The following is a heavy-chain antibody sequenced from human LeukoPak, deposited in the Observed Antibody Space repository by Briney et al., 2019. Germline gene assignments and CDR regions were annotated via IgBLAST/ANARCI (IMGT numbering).Heavy chain of an antibody. D-gene: IGHD2-2*01. J-gene: IGHJ4*02. CDR3: AKYQPLLRSFDY. CDR2: ISGSGGST. CDR1: GFTFSSYA. Sequence: GGSLRPSCAASGFTFSSYAMNWVRQAPGKGLEWVSAISGSGGSTYYADSVKGRSTISRDNSKNTLYLQMNSLRAEDTAVYYCAKYQPLLRSFDYWGQGTLVTVSS. V-gene: IGHV3-23*01.